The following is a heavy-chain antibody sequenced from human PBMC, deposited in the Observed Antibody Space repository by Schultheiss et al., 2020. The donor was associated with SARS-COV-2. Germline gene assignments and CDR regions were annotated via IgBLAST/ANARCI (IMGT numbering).Heavy chain of an antibody. V-gene: IGHV4-34*01. CDR3: ARGVRHSAADY. CDR1: GGSISSYY. J-gene: IGHJ4*02. Sequence: SETLSLTCTVSGGSISSYYWSWIRQPPGKGLEWIGEINHSGSTNYNPSLKSRVTISVDTSKNQFSLKLSSVTAADTAVYYCARGVRHSAADYWGQGTLVTVSS. CDR2: INHSGST.